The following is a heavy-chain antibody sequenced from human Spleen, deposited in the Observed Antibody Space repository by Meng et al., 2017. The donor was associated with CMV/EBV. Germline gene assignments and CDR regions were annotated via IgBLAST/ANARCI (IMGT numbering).Heavy chain of an antibody. CDR2: ISAYNGDT. J-gene: IGHJ4*02. D-gene: IGHD1-26*01. Sequence: SCKASGFKFTNYGIRWVRQAPGQGLEWMGWISAYNGDTKYAQTLQGRVTLTTDTSTTTAYMELRSLRSVDTAVYYCAREGDSREFDYWGQGTLVTVSS. CDR3: AREGDSREFDY. V-gene: IGHV1-18*01. CDR1: GFKFTNYG.